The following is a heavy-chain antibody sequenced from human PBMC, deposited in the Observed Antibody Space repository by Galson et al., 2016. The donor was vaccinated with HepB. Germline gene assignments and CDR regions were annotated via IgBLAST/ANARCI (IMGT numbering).Heavy chain of an antibody. Sequence: SLRLSCAASGSAFGSYTLNWVRQAPGKGLEWVALISGGGFGSYYAGSVKGRFTISRDNSKSTLFLQLNNLRPEDTAIYYCARDRDTVGYFHGRGYFLDFWGQGTLVTVSS. D-gene: IGHD2-8*02. CDR3: ARDRDTVGYFHGRGYFLDF. CDR1: GSAFGSYT. CDR2: ISGGGFGS. V-gene: IGHV3-23*01. J-gene: IGHJ4*02.